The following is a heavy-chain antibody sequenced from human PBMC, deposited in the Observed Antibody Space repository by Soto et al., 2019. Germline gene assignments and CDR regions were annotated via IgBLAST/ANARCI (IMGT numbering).Heavy chain of an antibody. CDR3: ARDLWGYCGADCYPLDV. CDR1: GDSISTTTYY. V-gene: IGHV4-61*01. J-gene: IGHJ6*02. Sequence: PSETLSLTCPVSGDSISTTTYYWAWIRQPPGKGLEWIGYMYNTGSTIYNPSLKSRVTISVDTSKNQFSLKLNSVTAADTAVYYCARDLWGYCGADCYPLDVWGQGTTVTVSS. CDR2: MYNTGST. D-gene: IGHD2-21*02.